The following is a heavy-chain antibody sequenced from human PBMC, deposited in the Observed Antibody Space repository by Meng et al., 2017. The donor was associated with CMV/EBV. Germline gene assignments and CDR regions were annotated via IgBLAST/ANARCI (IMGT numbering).Heavy chain of an antibody. V-gene: IGHV4-34*01. CDR3: ARGGRIVVVPAAISRTRNNWFDP. CDR1: GGSFSGYY. D-gene: IGHD2-2*02. Sequence: GSLRLSCAVYGGSFSGYYWSWIRQPPGKGLEWIGETNHSGSTNYNPSLKSRVTISVDTSKNQFSLKLSSVTAADTAVYYCARGGRIVVVPAAISRTRNNWFDPWGQGTLVTVSS. CDR2: TNHSGST. J-gene: IGHJ5*02.